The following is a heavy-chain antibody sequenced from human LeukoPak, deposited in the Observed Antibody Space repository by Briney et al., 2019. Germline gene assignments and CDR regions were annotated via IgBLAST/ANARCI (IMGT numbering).Heavy chain of an antibody. CDR2: ISWNSGSI. CDR3: AKDICGGDCYSPGTFDI. D-gene: IGHD2-21*02. CDR1: GFTFDDYA. Sequence: PGGSLRLSCAASGFTFDDYAMHWVRQAPGKGLEWVSGISWNSGSIGYADSVKGRFTISRDNAKNSLYLQMNSLRAEDTALYYCAKDICGGDCYSPGTFDIWGQGTMVTVSS. J-gene: IGHJ3*02. V-gene: IGHV3-9*01.